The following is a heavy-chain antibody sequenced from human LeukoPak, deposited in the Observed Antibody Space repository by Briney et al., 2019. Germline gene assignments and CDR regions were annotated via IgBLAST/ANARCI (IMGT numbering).Heavy chain of an antibody. V-gene: IGHV4-34*11. J-gene: IGHJ5*02. CDR3: ARDVAAYDFWSGYTRANWFDP. CDR1: GGSFSGYY. CDR2: IYYSGST. D-gene: IGHD3-3*01. Sequence: SETLSLTCAVYGGSFSGYYWGWIRQPPGKGLEWIGSIYYSGSTYYNPSLKSRVTMSVDTSKNQFSLKLSSVTAADTAVYYCARDVAAYDFWSGYTRANWFDPWGQGTLVTVSS.